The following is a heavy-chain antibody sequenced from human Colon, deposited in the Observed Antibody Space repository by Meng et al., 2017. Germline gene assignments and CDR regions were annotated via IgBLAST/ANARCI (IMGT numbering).Heavy chain of an antibody. D-gene: IGHD3-10*01. Sequence: QVLAPGAGPGSVAPSETLSPTSTSSGGSVTNRTYSWTWIRQPPGKGLEWIGYVYYDGTTNYNPFLESRLAMSIDTSKNQFSLKLSSVTAADTAVYYCARDWGSGTPYWGQGTLVTVSS. CDR3: ARDWGSGTPY. CDR2: VYYDGTT. J-gene: IGHJ4*02. CDR1: GGSVTNRTYS. V-gene: IGHV4-61*01.